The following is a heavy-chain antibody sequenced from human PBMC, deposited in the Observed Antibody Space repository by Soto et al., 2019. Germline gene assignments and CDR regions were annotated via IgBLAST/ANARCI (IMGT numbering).Heavy chain of an antibody. V-gene: IGHV4-59*01. D-gene: IGHD2-15*01. J-gene: IGHJ4*02. CDR3: AKYRRTDAEGYTFDY. CDR1: GDSISGYY. Sequence: LSLTCTVSGDSISGYYWIWIRQPPGKGLQWIGYIYYTGNINYNPSLKGRVTMSVDTSKNQFSLQVSSVTAADTAVYFCAKYRRTDAEGYTFDYWGQGALVTVSS. CDR2: IYYTGNI.